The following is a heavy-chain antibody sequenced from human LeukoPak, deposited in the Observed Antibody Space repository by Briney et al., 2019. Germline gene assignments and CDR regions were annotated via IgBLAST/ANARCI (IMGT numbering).Heavy chain of an antibody. CDR3: ARGACSGGSCYSSISYFQH. J-gene: IGHJ1*01. CDR1: GFTFRTYG. Sequence: GGSLRLSCVASGFTFRTYGMNWVRQAPGKGLEWVSSITGSSSEIYYADSVKGRFTMSRDNAKNSLSLQMSSLRAEDTAVYYCARGACSGGSCYSSISYFQHWGQGTLVTVSS. D-gene: IGHD2-15*01. V-gene: IGHV3-21*01. CDR2: ITGSSSEI.